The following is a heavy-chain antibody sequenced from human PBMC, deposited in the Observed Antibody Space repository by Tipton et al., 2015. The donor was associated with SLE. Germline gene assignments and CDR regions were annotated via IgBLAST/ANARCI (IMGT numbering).Heavy chain of an antibody. CDR2: IYYSGIT. CDR3: ARGASAAGTYL. D-gene: IGHD6-13*01. Sequence: GLVKPSETLSLTCTVSGGSISSSDYYWVWIRQSPGKGLEWIGNIYYSGITYNNPSLKSRVTISLDTSKNQFSLRLSSVSAADTAIYYCARGASAAGTYLWGQGTVVTVSS. J-gene: IGHJ5*02. CDR1: GGSISSSDYY. V-gene: IGHV4-39*07.